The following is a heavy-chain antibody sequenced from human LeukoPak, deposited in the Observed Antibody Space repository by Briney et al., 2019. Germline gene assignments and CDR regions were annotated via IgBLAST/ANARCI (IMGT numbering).Heavy chain of an antibody. D-gene: IGHD6-19*01. V-gene: IGHV3-23*01. J-gene: IGHJ4*02. Sequence: GGSLRLSCAASGFTFSSYAMSWVRQAPGKGLEWVLAISGSGGSTYYADSVKGRFTISRDNSKNTLYLQMNSLRAEDTAVYYCAIGLGYSSGWGAFDYWGQGTLVTVSS. CDR1: GFTFSSYA. CDR2: ISGSGGST. CDR3: AIGLGYSSGWGAFDY.